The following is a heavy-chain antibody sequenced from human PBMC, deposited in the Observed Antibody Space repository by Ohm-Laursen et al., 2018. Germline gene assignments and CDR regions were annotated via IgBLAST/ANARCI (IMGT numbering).Heavy chain of an antibody. J-gene: IGHJ1*01. CDR3: ARGSNEYGGLYFPH. CDR1: GGFFTGHY. Sequence: GTLSLTCTVSGGFFTGHYWSWIRQPPGKGLEWIGHISYTGYTSYKSSLKSRVTISLDTSRKHSSLRLTSLAAADTAVYYCARGSNEYGGLYFPHWGQGTLVTVSS. CDR2: ISYTGYT. D-gene: IGHD4-23*01. V-gene: IGHV4-59*11.